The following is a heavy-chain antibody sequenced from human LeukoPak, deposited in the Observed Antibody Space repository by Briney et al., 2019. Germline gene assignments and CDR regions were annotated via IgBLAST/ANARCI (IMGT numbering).Heavy chain of an antibody. J-gene: IGHJ5*02. CDR1: GFTFSSYA. D-gene: IGHD3-16*01. CDR2: INSDGSST. Sequence: GGSLRLSCAASGFTFSSYAMSWVRQAPGKGLEWVSRINSDGSSTSYADSVKGRFTISRDNAKNTLYLQMNSLRAEDTAVYYCARDLDNVRFDPWGQGTLVTVSS. V-gene: IGHV3-74*01. CDR3: ARDLDNVRFDP.